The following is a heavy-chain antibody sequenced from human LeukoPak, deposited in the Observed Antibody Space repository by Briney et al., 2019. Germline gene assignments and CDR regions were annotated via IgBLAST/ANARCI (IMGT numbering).Heavy chain of an antibody. Sequence: GGSLRLSCAASGFTFSSYAMSWVRQAPGKGLEWVSTIYSDGRTYYADSVKGRFTISRDNSKNTLYLQVNSLRAEDTAVYYCARGYYDSSGYNTSDYWGQGTLVTVSS. V-gene: IGHV3-23*01. J-gene: IGHJ4*02. CDR1: GFTFSSYA. D-gene: IGHD3-22*01. CDR2: IYSDGRT. CDR3: ARGYYDSSGYNTSDY.